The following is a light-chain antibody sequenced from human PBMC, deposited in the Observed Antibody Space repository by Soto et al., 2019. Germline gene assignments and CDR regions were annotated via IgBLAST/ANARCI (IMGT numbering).Light chain of an antibody. CDR1: QGISSY. V-gene: IGKV1-9*01. CDR3: QQLNNFPRT. CDR2: GAS. J-gene: IGKJ1*01. Sequence: DIQLTHSPSFLSASVGDRVTITCRASQGISSYLAWYQQRPGKAPKLLMYGASTLQSGVPSRFSGSASGTTLTLTINNLQPEDFATYYCQQLNNFPRTFGQGTKVE.